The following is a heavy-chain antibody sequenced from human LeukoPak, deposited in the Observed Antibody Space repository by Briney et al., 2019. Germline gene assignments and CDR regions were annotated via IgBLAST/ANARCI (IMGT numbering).Heavy chain of an antibody. CDR2: ISGSGGST. D-gene: IGHD5-18*01. V-gene: IGHV3-23*01. J-gene: IGHJ4*02. CDR3: AKTHDTAMVTADDY. CDR1: GFTFSSYA. Sequence: GGSLRLSCAASGFTFSSYAMSWVRQAPGKGLEWVSAISGSGGSTYYADSAKGRFTISRDNSKDTLYLQMNSLRAEDTAVYYCAKTHDTAMVTADDYWGQGTLVTVSS.